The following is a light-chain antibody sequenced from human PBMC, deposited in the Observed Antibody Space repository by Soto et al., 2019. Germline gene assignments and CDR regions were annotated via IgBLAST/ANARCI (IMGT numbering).Light chain of an antibody. CDR2: GNS. Sequence: QSVLTQPPSVSRPPGQRVTISCTRSSSNIGAGYDVHWYQQLPGTAPKLLIYGNSNRPSGVPDRFSGSKSGTSASLAITGLQAEDEADYYCQSYDSSLSGSVFGGGTKLTVL. CDR3: QSYDSSLSGSV. J-gene: IGLJ3*02. CDR1: SSNIGAGYD. V-gene: IGLV1-40*01.